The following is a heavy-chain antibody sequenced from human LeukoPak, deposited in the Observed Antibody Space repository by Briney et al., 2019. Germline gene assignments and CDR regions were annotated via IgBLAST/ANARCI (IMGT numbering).Heavy chain of an antibody. CDR1: GFTFSSYV. Sequence: PGGSLRLSCAASGFTFSSYVMHWVRQAPGKGLEWVAIISYDGSNEYYADSVKGRFTISRDNAKNSLYLQMNSLRAEDTAVYYCARNVVPAAIDYWGQGTLVTVSS. V-gene: IGHV3-30*04. D-gene: IGHD2-2*01. CDR2: ISYDGSNE. J-gene: IGHJ4*02. CDR3: ARNVVPAAIDY.